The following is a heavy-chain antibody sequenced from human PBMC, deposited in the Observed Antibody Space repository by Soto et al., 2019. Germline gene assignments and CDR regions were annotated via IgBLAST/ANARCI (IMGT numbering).Heavy chain of an antibody. CDR1: GFTLSGYA. J-gene: IGHJ4*02. CDR2: ISNSGTYI. V-gene: IGHV3-21*01. Sequence: PGGSLRLSCAASGFTLSGYAMNWVRQAPGKGLERVSFISNSGTYITYGDSVKGRFSISRDTASNSLYLQMNSLTVEDTAVYYCAGDFPGRGWYNWGQGTLVTVSS. D-gene: IGHD6-19*01. CDR3: AGDFPGRGWYN.